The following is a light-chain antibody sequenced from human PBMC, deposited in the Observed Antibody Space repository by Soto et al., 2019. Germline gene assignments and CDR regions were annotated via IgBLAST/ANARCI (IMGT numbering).Light chain of an antibody. CDR1: QTISSW. Sequence: DIQMTQSPSTLSGSVGDRVTITCRASQTISSWLAWYQQKPGKAPNLLIYKASTLKSGVPSRFSGSGSGTEFTLTISSLQPDDFATYYCQHYNSYSEAFGQGTKV. CDR3: QHYNSYSEA. CDR2: KAS. J-gene: IGKJ1*01. V-gene: IGKV1-5*03.